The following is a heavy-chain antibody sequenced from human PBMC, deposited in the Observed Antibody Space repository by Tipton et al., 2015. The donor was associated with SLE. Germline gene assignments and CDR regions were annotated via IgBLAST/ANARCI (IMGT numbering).Heavy chain of an antibody. D-gene: IGHD2-2*01. Sequence: TLSLTCTVSGGSISSYYWSWIRQPPGKGLEWIGYIYYSGNTNYNPSLKSRVTISVDTSKNQFSLKLSSVTAADTAVYYCARGDCSSTSCLDYWGQGTLVTVSS. CDR3: ARGDCSSTSCLDY. J-gene: IGHJ4*02. CDR1: GGSISSYY. V-gene: IGHV4-59*01. CDR2: IYYSGNT.